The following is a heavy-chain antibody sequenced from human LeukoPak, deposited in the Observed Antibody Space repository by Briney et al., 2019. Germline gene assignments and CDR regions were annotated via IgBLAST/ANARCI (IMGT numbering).Heavy chain of an antibody. CDR3: AREGGFYRPLDY. D-gene: IGHD6-25*01. J-gene: IGHJ4*02. CDR1: GGSVSSTNW. Sequence: PSETLSLTCGVSGGSVSSTNWRTWIRQPPGKGLEWIGEVHLDGRTNFNPSLKSRLTMSVDLSENHVSLKLTSVTAADTAVYYCAREGGFYRPLDYSGQGTLVTVSS. CDR2: VHLDGRT. V-gene: IGHV4-4*02.